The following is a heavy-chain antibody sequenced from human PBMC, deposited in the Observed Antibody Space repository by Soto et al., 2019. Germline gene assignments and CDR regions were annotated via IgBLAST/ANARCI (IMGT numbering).Heavy chain of an antibody. CDR2: TYYRSKWYN. CDR3: ARARAAAPESYYYMDV. J-gene: IGHJ6*03. V-gene: IGHV6-1*01. Sequence: SQTLSLTCAISGDSVSSNSAAWNWIRQSPSRGLEWLGRTYYRSKWYNDYAVSVKSRITINPDTSKNQFSLQLNSVTPEDTAVYYCARARAAAPESYYYMDVWGKGTTVTVSS. CDR1: GDSVSSNSAA. D-gene: IGHD6-13*01.